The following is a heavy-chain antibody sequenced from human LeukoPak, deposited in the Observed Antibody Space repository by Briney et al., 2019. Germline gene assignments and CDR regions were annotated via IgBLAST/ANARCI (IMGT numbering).Heavy chain of an antibody. CDR2: IFYSGST. J-gene: IGHJ6*03. CDR1: GGSISTSNYY. V-gene: IGHV4-39*07. Sequence: SETLSLTCTVSGGSISTSNYYWGWIRQPPGKGLEWIGNIFYSGSTYYGPSLKSRLTISLDTSRNQFSLKLSSVTAADTAMYYCAREVADYGGYYYYHYMDVWGKGTTVTISS. CDR3: AREVADYGGYYYYHYMDV. D-gene: IGHD4-23*01.